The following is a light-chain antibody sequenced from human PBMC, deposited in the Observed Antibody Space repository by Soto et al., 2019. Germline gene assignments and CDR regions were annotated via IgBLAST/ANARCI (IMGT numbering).Light chain of an antibody. V-gene: IGLV3-21*02. CDR3: QVWDRNSDHYV. CDR1: HIGNKS. J-gene: IGLJ1*01. Sequence: SYELPQPPSVSVAPVQTARVTCGGHHIGNKSVHWYQQKPGQAPELVVYDDADRPPGIPERFSGSNSGNTATLLISRVEAGDEADYYCQVWDRNSDHYVFVTGTKLTVL. CDR2: DDA.